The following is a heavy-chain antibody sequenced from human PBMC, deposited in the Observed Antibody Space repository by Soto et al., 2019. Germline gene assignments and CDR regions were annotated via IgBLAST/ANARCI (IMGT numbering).Heavy chain of an antibody. V-gene: IGHV3-48*03. D-gene: IGHD6-25*01. Sequence: PGGSLRLTCAASGFTFSSYEMNWVRQAPGKGLEWVSYISSSGSTIYYADSVKGRFTISRDNAKNSLYLQMNSLRAEDTAVYYCARDLAGPFYGMDVWGQGTTVTVSS. J-gene: IGHJ6*02. CDR1: GFTFSSYE. CDR2: ISSSGSTI. CDR3: ARDLAGPFYGMDV.